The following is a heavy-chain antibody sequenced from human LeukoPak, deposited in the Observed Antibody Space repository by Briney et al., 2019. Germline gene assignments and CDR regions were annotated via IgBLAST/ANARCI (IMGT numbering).Heavy chain of an antibody. J-gene: IGHJ5*02. CDR1: GFTFRDHY. CDR2: VSGTSSFT. CDR3: VRLHDSRPSS. Sequence: GGSLRLSRAASGFTFRDHYMSWTRQAPGKGLEWVSYVSGTSSFTSYADSVRGRFTISRDNAKNSLYLQMNSLRAEDTAVYDCVRLHDSRPSSWGQGALVTVSS. D-gene: IGHD3-16*01. V-gene: IGHV3-11*06.